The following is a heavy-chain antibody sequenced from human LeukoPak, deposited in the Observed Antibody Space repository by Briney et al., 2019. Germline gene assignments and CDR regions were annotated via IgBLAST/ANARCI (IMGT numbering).Heavy chain of an antibody. V-gene: IGHV3-72*01. CDR3: ARVGIWLWVLPDY. Sequence: GGSLRLSCAASGFTFSDHYMDWVRQAPGKGLEWVGRTRNKANSYTTEYAASVKGRFTISRDDSKNSLYLQMNSLKTEDTAVYYCARVGIWLWVLPDYWGQGTLVTVSS. CDR2: TRNKANSYTT. J-gene: IGHJ4*02. CDR1: GFTFSDHY. D-gene: IGHD2-8*02.